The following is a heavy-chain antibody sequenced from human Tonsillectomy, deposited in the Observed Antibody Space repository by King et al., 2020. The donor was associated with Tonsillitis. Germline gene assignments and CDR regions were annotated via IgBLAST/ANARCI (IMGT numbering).Heavy chain of an antibody. CDR1: GYTFTGYY. J-gene: IGHJ3*02. Sequence: QLVQSGAEVKKPGASVKVSCKASGYTFTGYYMHWVRQAPGQGLEWMGRINPNSGGTNYAQKFQGRVTMTRDTSISTAYMELSRLRSDDTVVYYCARGGEAYNWNDQYDAFDIWGQGTMVTVSS. CDR3: ARGGEAYNWNDQYDAFDI. CDR2: INPNSGGT. D-gene: IGHD1-20*01. V-gene: IGHV1-2*05.